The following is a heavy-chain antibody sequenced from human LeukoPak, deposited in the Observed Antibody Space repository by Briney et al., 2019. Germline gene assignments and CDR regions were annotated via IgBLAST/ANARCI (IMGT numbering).Heavy chain of an antibody. CDR3: AGHHPRNTVDF. Sequence: SETLSLTCTVSGGSISSYYWSWIRQPPGKGLEWIAYISDIGSINYNPSLKSRVTISLDTSKNQFSLKLSSVTAADTAVYYCAGHHPRNTVDFWGQGALVTVSS. CDR1: GGSISSYY. V-gene: IGHV4-59*08. CDR2: ISDIGSI. J-gene: IGHJ4*02. D-gene: IGHD2/OR15-2a*01.